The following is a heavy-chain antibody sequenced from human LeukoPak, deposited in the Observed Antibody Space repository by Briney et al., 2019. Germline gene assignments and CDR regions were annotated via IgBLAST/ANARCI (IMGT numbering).Heavy chain of an antibody. V-gene: IGHV3-20*04. CDR3: ARGTRICSNGVCSDWFDP. CDR2: INWNGGNT. J-gene: IGHJ5*02. D-gene: IGHD2-8*01. Sequence: GGSLRLSCAASGFTFDNYAMNWVRQAPGRGLEWVSGINWNGGNTDYADSVKGRFTISRDNAKNSLYLQMNSLRADDTALYYCARGTRICSNGVCSDWFDPWGQGTLVTVST. CDR1: GFTFDNYA.